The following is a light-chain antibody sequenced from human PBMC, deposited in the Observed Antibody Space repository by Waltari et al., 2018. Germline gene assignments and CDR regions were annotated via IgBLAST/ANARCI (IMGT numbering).Light chain of an antibody. J-gene: IGKJ1*01. V-gene: IGKV3-20*01. CDR1: KSVSRF. Sequence: EIVLTQSPGTLSLSPGERATISCRASKSVSRFLAGYQQIPGQAPRRLIYGASLRASGIRNMFSGSGSGTDFSLTISRLEPEDFAVYYCQKYDRLPATFGQGTKVEIK. CDR3: QKYDRLPAT. CDR2: GAS.